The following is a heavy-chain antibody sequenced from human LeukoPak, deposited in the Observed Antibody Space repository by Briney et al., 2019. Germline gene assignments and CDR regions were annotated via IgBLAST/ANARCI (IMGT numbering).Heavy chain of an antibody. J-gene: IGHJ4*02. CDR3: ARRKGDYFDY. Sequence: ASVKVSCKASGYTFTSYDISWVRQAPGQGLEWMGIINPSGGSTSYAQKFQGRVTMTRDTSTSTVYMELSSLRSEDTAVYYCARRKGDYFDYWGQGTLVTVSS. D-gene: IGHD3-16*01. CDR1: GYTFTSYD. CDR2: INPSGGST. V-gene: IGHV1-46*01.